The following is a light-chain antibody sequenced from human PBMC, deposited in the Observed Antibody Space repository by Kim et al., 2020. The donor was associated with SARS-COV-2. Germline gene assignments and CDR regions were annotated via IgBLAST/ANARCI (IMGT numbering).Light chain of an antibody. J-gene: IGLJ1*01. Sequence: SYELTQAPSVSVSPGQTASITCSGDKLGDKYVCWYQQKPGQSPVLVIYKDSKRPPGIPERFSGSNSGNTATLTISGTQAMDEADYYCQAWDSSTGVFGTGTKVTVL. CDR3: QAWDSSTGV. CDR2: KDS. CDR1: KLGDKY. V-gene: IGLV3-1*01.